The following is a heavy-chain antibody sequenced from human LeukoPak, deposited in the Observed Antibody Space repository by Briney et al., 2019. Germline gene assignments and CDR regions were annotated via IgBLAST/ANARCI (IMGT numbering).Heavy chain of an antibody. Sequence: ASVKVSCKASRYTFTSYAMHWVRQAPGQRLEWMGWINAGNGNTKYSQKFQGRVTITRDTSASTAYMELSSLRSEDTAVYYCARVQTYYGSGSFLSWFDPWGQGTLVTVSS. J-gene: IGHJ5*02. CDR3: ARVQTYYGSGSFLSWFDP. CDR1: RYTFTSYA. D-gene: IGHD3-10*01. V-gene: IGHV1-3*01. CDR2: INAGNGNT.